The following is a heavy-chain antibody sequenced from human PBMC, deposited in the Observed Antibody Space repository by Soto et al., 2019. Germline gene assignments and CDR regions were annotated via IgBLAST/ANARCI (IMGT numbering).Heavy chain of an antibody. J-gene: IGHJ2*01. D-gene: IGHD2-15*01. CDR3: ARVCGYCSGDAGGYFDL. CDR1: GFTFSSYS. Sequence: EVQLVESGGGLVKPGGSLRLTCAASGFTFSSYSMNWVRQAPGKGLEWVSSISSSSSYIYYADSVKGRFTISRDNAKNSRYLQMNSLRAEDTAVYYCARVCGYCSGDAGGYFDLWGRGTLVTVSS. CDR2: ISSSSSYI. V-gene: IGHV3-21*01.